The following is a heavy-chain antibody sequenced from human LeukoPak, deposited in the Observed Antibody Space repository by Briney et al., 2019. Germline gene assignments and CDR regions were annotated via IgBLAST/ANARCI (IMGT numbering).Heavy chain of an antibody. CDR1: GFNFANHA. D-gene: IGHD2-21*02. CDR3: VREDTPATANY. Sequence: GGSLRLSCAASGFNFANHAMSWIRQTPGKGLEWVSAISGGGDITYYADSVTGRFTISRDNSKDTLFLQMYSLRPGDTAVYYCVREDTPATANYWGQGTLVTISS. V-gene: IGHV3-23*01. J-gene: IGHJ4*02. CDR2: ISGGGDIT.